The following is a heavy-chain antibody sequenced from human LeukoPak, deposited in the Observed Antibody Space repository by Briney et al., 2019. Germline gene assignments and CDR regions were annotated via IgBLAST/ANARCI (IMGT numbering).Heavy chain of an antibody. D-gene: IGHD1-26*01. Sequence: SETLSLTLPLSGASISSGNSWSWVRQPPGKGLEWIGEIYHSGNTNYNPSLKSRVTLSVDKSKNPFSLHLSSVTAADTAKDYSVSYGGYYISYWGQRTLVTASS. CDR1: GASISSGNS. CDR2: IYHSGNT. V-gene: IGHV4-4*02. CDR3: VSYGGYYISY. J-gene: IGHJ4*02.